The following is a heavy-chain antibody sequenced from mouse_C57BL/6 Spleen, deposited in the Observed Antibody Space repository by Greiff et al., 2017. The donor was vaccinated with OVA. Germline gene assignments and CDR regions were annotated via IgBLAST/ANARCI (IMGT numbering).Heavy chain of an antibody. Sequence: VQLQQPGAELVKPGASVKLSCKASGYTFTSYWMHWVKQRPGQGLEWIGMIHPNSGSTNYNEKFKSKATLTVDKSSSTAYMQLSSLTSEDSAVYYGARSKDYDVAWFAYWGQGTLVTVSA. CDR1: GYTFTSYW. J-gene: IGHJ3*01. CDR2: IHPNSGST. CDR3: ARSKDYDVAWFAY. D-gene: IGHD2-4*01. V-gene: IGHV1-64*01.